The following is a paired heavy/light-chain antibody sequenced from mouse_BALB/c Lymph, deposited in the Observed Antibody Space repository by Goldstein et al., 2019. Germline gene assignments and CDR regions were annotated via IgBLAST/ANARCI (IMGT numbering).Heavy chain of an antibody. V-gene: IGHV1S56*01. CDR1: GYTFTNYY. Sequence: QVQLQQSGPELVKPGASVKMSCKASGYTFTNYYIHWVKQRPGQGLEWIGWIYPGDGSTKYNEKFKGKTTLTADKSSSTAYMLLSSLTSEDSAIYFCASLDFDVWGAGTTVTVSS. CDR3: ASLDFDV. CDR2: IYPGDGST. J-gene: IGHJ1*01.
Light chain of an antibody. Sequence: DIVMTQAAFSNPVTLGTSASISCRSSKSLLHSNGITYLYWYLQKPGQSPQLLIYQMSNLASGVPDRFSSSGSGTDFTLRISRVEAEDVGVYYCAQNLELPRTFGGGTKLEIK. CDR2: QMS. CDR3: AQNLELPRT. J-gene: IGKJ1*01. CDR1: KSLLHSNGITY. V-gene: IGKV2-109*01.